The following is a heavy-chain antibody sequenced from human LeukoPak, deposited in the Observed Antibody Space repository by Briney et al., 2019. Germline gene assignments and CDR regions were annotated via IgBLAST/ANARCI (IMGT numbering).Heavy chain of an antibody. CDR2: IFPVFGTP. J-gene: IGHJ3*02. Sequence: EASVKVSCKASGGTFNNFAIRWVRQAPGQGLEWMGGIFPVFGTPTYAQKFQGRVTITADESTRTAHMELSSLRSDDTAVYYCARGPHTSSWYKHAFDIWAQGTMVTVSS. CDR1: GGTFNNFA. CDR3: ARGPHTSSWYKHAFDI. V-gene: IGHV1-69*13. D-gene: IGHD6-13*01.